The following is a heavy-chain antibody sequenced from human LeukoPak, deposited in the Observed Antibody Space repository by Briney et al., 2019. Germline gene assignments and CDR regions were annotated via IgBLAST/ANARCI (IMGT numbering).Heavy chain of an antibody. J-gene: IGHJ4*02. V-gene: IGHV1-18*01. CDR3: ARASSVLLWFGELLSNFDH. D-gene: IGHD3-10*01. Sequence: GASVKVSCKASGGTFSSYAISWVRQAPGQGLEWMGGTSAYNGNTNYAQKLQGRVTMTTDTSTSTAYMELRSLRSDDTAVYYCARASSVLLWFGELLSNFDHWGQGTLVTVSS. CDR1: GGTFSSYA. CDR2: TSAYNGNT.